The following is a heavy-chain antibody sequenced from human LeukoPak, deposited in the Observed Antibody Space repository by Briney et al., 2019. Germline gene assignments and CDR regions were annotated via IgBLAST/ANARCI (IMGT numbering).Heavy chain of an antibody. D-gene: IGHD2-2*01. V-gene: IGHV3-33*01. J-gene: IGHJ5*02. Sequence: GGSLRLSCAASGFTFSSYGMHWVRQAPGKGLEWVAVIWYDGSNKYYADSVKGRFTISRDNSKNTLYLQMNSLRAEDTAVYYCARERKSSTGWFRWFDPWGQGTLVTVSS. CDR3: ARERKSSTGWFRWFDP. CDR1: GFTFSSYG. CDR2: IWYDGSNK.